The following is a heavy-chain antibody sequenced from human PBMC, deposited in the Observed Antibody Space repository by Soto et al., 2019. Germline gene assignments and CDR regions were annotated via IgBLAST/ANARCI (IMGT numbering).Heavy chain of an antibody. J-gene: IGHJ6*03. CDR2: ISGSGRTT. CDR3: AKYRGPSYSYYSMDV. Sequence: VQLLESGGGLVQPGGSLRLSCAASGFTFGSYAMNWLRQAPGRGLECVSFISGSGRTTYYADSVKGRFTVSRDNSKNTLYMQMISLRAEDTALYYCAKYRGPSYSYYSMDVWGKGTTVTVSS. D-gene: IGHD3-16*01. V-gene: IGHV3-23*01. CDR1: GFTFGSYA.